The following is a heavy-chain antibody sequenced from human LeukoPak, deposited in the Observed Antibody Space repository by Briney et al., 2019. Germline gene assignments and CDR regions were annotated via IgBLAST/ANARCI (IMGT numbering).Heavy chain of an antibody. D-gene: IGHD6-13*01. CDR1: RFTFHNYA. Sequence: PGGSLRLSCEVSRFTFHNYAMHWVRQAPGKGREWVSGLSWNGATIAYAHSVKGRFTISRDNAKNSLFLQMNSLRAEDTALYYCAKDIGGGSSGYPDYYYYGMDVWGQGTTVTVSS. V-gene: IGHV3-9*01. CDR3: AKDIGGGSSGYPDYYYYGMDV. CDR2: LSWNGATI. J-gene: IGHJ6*02.